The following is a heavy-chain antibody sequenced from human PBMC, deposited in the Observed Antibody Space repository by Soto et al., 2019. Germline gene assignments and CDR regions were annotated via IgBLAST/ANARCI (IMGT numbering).Heavy chain of an antibody. J-gene: IGHJ4*02. Sequence: ASVKVSCKTSGYTFSAYYMHWVRQAPGQGLEWMGWINPKSGGTLYAQKFQGRVTMTRDTSISTAYMELSRLRSDDTAVYYCARRGTFAYDTSGYSVYWGQGTLVTVSS. CDR1: GYTFSAYY. CDR3: ARRGTFAYDTSGYSVY. CDR2: INPKSGGT. D-gene: IGHD3-22*01. V-gene: IGHV1-2*02.